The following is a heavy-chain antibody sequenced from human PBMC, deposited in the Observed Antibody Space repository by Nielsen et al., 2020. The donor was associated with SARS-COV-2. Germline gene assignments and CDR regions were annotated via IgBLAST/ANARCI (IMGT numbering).Heavy chain of an antibody. V-gene: IGHV3-30*18. CDR1: GFTFSSYG. CDR2: ISYDGSNK. D-gene: IGHD3-16*01. Sequence: GESLKISCAASGFTFSSYGMHRVRQAPGKGLEWVAVISYDGSNKYYADSVKGRFTISRDNSKNTLYLQMNSLRAEDTAVYYCAKGGETGGYFDYWGQGTLVTVSS. J-gene: IGHJ4*02. CDR3: AKGGETGGYFDY.